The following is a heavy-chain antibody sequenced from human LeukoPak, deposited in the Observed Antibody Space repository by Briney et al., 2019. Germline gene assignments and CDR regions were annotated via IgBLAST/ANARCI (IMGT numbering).Heavy chain of an antibody. CDR1: GDSISAYY. V-gene: IGHV4-59*08. CDR3: TKYGGSPANYFGS. D-gene: IGHD1-26*01. CDR2: VHKTGSI. Sequence: SETLSLTCTVSGDSISAYYWSWVRQPPGKGLEWIAFVHKTGSINYNPSLKSRATISMDTSNSQFSLHVNSVTAADTAVYYCTKYGGSPANYFGSWGPGTLVTVSP. J-gene: IGHJ4*02.